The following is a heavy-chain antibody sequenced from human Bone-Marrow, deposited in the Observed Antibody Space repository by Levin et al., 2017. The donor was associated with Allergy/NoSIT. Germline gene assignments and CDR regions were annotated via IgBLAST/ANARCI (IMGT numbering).Heavy chain of an antibody. J-gene: IGHJ3*02. D-gene: IGHD3-10*01. CDR3: AIYGSGNDYSAFDI. CDR1: GFTVSSNH. V-gene: IGHV3-53*01. CDR2: IYSGGRG. Sequence: GALKISCAASGFTVSSNHMSWVRQAPGKGLEWVSLIYSGGRGYYADSVRGRFTISRDNSKNTLYLQLNSLRAEDTAVYYCAIYGSGNDYSAFDIWGQGTMVTVSS.